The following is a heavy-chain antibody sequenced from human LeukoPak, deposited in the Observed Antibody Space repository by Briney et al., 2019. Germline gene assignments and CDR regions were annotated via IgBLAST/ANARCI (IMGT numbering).Heavy chain of an antibody. V-gene: IGHV4-59*08. D-gene: IGHD4-17*01. Sequence: SETLSLTCTVSGGSISSYYWSWIRQPPGKGLEWIGYIYYSGSTNYNPSLKSRVTISVDTSKNQFSLKLSSVTAADTAVYYCARQEHGDYVYIYWGQGTLVTVS. CDR2: IYYSGST. CDR3: ARQEHGDYVYIY. CDR1: GGSISSYY. J-gene: IGHJ4*02.